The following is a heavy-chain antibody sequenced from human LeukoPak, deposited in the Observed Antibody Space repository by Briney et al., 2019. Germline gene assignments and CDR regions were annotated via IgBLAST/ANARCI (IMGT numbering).Heavy chain of an antibody. Sequence: GGSLRLSCTASRVTFSGYTMNWVRQAPGKGLEWVSSISSRSSDIYYADSVKGRFTISRDNARNALYLQMRSLRAEDTGVYYCARALYYDILTGYQTHTYYLDYWGREPWSPSPQ. D-gene: IGHD3-9*01. CDR2: ISSRSSDI. CDR1: RVTFSGYT. V-gene: IGHV3-21*01. J-gene: IGHJ4*02. CDR3: ARALYYDILTGYQTHTYYLDY.